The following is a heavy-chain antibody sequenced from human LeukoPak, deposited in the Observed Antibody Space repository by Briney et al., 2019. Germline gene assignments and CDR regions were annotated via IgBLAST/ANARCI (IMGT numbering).Heavy chain of an antibody. J-gene: IGHJ4*02. CDR1: GGSFSGYY. D-gene: IGHD2-8*01. CDR2: INHSGST. Sequence: KPSETLSLTCAVYGGSFSGYYWSWIRQPPGKGLEWIGEINHSGSTNYNPSLKSRVTISVDTSKNQFSLKLGSVTAADTAVYYCARGGVSLDYWGQGTLVTVSS. CDR3: ARGGVSLDY. V-gene: IGHV4-34*01.